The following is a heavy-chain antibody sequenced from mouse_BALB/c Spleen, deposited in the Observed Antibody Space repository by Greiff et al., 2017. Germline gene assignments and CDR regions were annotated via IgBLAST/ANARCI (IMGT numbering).Heavy chain of an antibody. V-gene: IGHV5-12-1*01. CDR1: GFAFSSYD. CDR3: ARHGTYYPFAY. D-gene: IGHD1-1*01. Sequence: EVQVVESGGGLVKPGGSLKLSCAASGFAFSSYDMSWVRQTPEKRLEWVAYISSGGGSTYYPDTVKGRFTISRDNAKNTLYLQMSSLKSEDTAMYYCARHGTYYPFAYWGQGTLVTVSA. CDR2: ISSGGGST. J-gene: IGHJ3*01.